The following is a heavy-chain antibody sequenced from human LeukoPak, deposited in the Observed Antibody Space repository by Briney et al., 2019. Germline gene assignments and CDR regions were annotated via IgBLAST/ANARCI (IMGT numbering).Heavy chain of an antibody. D-gene: IGHD3-10*01. V-gene: IGHV4-34*01. Sequence: TPSETLSLTCAVYCGSFSNYYWSWMRQPPGKGLEWIGEINHSGSTNYNPSLKSRVTISVDTSKNQFSLKLSSVTAADTAVYYCASITMVREGYWGQGTLVTVSS. CDR3: ASITMVREGY. CDR1: CGSFSNYY. J-gene: IGHJ4*02. CDR2: INHSGST.